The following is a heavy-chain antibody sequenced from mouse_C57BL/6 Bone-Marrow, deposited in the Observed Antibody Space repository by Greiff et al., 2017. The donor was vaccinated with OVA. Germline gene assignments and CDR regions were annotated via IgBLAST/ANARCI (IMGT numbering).Heavy chain of an antibody. CDR3: AREGSSGPAWFAY. J-gene: IGHJ3*01. Sequence: QVQLQQPGAELVKPGASVKLSCKASGYTFTSYWMQWVKQRPGQGLEWIGEIDPSDSYTNYNQKFKGKATLTVDTSSSTAYMQLSSLTSEDSAVYYCAREGSSGPAWFAYWGQGTLVTVSA. V-gene: IGHV1-50*01. D-gene: IGHD3-2*02. CDR2: IDPSDSYT. CDR1: GYTFTSYW.